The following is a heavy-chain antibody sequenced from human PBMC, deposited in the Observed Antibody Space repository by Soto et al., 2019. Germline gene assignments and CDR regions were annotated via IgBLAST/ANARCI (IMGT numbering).Heavy chain of an antibody. V-gene: IGHV1-2*04. D-gene: IGHD6-13*01. CDR3: ARDGEAEAEGASAFDI. J-gene: IGHJ3*02. CDR2: INPNSGGT. CDR1: GYTFTGYY. Sequence: GASVKVSCKASGYTFTGYYMHWVRQAPGQGLEWMGWINPNSGGTNYAQKFQGWVTMTRDTSISTAYMELSRLRSDDTAVFYCARDGEAEAEGASAFDIWGQGKMVTVSS.